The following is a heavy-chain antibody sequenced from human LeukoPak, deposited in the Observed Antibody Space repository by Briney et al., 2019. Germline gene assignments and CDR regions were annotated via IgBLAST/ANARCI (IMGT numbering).Heavy chain of an antibody. CDR2: ISGDGVNT. CDR1: GFTFSTYW. D-gene: IGHD2-21*01. J-gene: IGHJ4*02. Sequence: GGSLRLSCAASGFTFSTYWMTWVRQAPGKGLECVSVISGDGVNTYYANSVKGRFTISRDNSKNTLYLEMGSLRAEDRAVYYCARDAAYVTFDYWGQGTLVTVSS. CDR3: ARDAAYVTFDY. V-gene: IGHV3-64*01.